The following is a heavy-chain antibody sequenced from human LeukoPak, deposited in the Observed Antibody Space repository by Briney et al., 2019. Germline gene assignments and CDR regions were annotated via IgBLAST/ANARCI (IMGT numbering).Heavy chain of an antibody. CDR3: VTSPTFDP. J-gene: IGHJ5*02. Sequence: GGSLRLSCAASGFTFSSYAMSWVRQAPGKGLEWVSAISGSGDNTYYADSVKGRFTISRDNSKNTLYLQMHNLRAEDTAVYYCVTSPTFDPWGQGTLVTVSS. V-gene: IGHV3-23*01. CDR1: GFTFSSYA. CDR2: ISGSGDNT.